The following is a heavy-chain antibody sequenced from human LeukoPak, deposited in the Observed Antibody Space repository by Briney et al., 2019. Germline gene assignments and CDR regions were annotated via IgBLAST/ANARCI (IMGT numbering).Heavy chain of an antibody. CDR1: GYTFTSYG. CDR3: ARYYDILTGYYPVDY. V-gene: IGHV1-18*01. J-gene: IGHJ4*02. CDR2: ISAYNGNT. D-gene: IGHD3-9*01. Sequence: ASVKVSCKASGYTFTSYGISWVRQAPGQGLEWTGWISAYNGNTNYAQKLQGRVTMTTDTSTSTAYMELRSLRSDDTAVYYCARYYDILTGYYPVDYWGQGTLVTVSS.